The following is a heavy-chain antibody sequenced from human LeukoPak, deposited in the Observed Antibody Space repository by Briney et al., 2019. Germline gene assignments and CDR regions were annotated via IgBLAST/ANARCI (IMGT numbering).Heavy chain of an antibody. CDR2: IYSGGST. J-gene: IGHJ5*02. V-gene: IGHV3-53*01. Sequence: GGSLRLSCAASGFTVGSNYMSWVRQAPGKGLEWVSVIYSGGSTNYADSMKGRFTISRDNSKNTLHLQMSSLRAEDTAVYFCARRSGSSWGQGTLVTVSS. CDR1: GFTVGSNY. CDR3: ARRSGSS. D-gene: IGHD2-15*01.